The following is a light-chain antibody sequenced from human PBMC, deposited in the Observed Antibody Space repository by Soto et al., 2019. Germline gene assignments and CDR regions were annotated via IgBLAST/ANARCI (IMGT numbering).Light chain of an antibody. J-gene: IGKJ5*01. V-gene: IGKV2D-29*02. Sequence: DVVMPQTPLSLSVAPGQPASISCKSSQSLLHITGETFLFWYLQKPGQSPQLLIYEVSTRVSGVPDRFSGSGSGTDFTLEISRVETDDVGIYYCMQSTQLPPTFGRGTRLEIK. CDR3: MQSTQLPPT. CDR1: QSLLHITGETF. CDR2: EVS.